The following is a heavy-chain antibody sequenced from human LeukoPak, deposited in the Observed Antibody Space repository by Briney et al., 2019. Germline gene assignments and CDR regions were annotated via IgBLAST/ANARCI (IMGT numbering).Heavy chain of an antibody. D-gene: IGHD5-12*01. Sequence: GESLKISCKGSGYSFTSYWIGWVGQMPGKGLEWMGIIYPGDSDTRYSPSFQGQVTISADKSIGTAYLQWSSLKASDTAMYYCARQEAGYSGYDSGAFDIWGQGTMVTVSS. CDR2: IYPGDSDT. J-gene: IGHJ3*02. V-gene: IGHV5-51*01. CDR3: ARQEAGYSGYDSGAFDI. CDR1: GYSFTSYW.